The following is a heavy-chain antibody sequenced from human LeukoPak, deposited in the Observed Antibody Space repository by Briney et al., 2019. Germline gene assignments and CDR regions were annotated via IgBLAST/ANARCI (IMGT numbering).Heavy chain of an antibody. D-gene: IGHD1-1*01. V-gene: IGHV1-18*01. CDR3: ARGRKTGTMKYYFDY. CDR2: ISAYNGNT. J-gene: IGHJ4*02. CDR1: GYTFTSYG. Sequence: ASVKVSCKASGYTFTSYGISWVRQAPGQGLEWMGWISAYNGNTNYAQKLQGRVTMTTDTSTSTAYMELRSLRSDDTAVYYCARGRKTGTMKYYFDYWGQGTLVTVSS.